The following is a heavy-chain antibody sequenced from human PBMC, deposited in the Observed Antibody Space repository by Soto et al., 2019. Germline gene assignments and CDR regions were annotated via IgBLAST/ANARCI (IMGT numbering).Heavy chain of an antibody. CDR1: GYTFTSYV. CDR3: ARVVATVAGPYGMDV. V-gene: IGHV1-18*01. J-gene: IGHJ6*02. Sequence: APVKVSCKASGYTFTSYVISWVRQAPAQGLEWMGWISAYNGNTNFAQELQGRVTMTTDTSTSTAYMELRSLRSDDAAVYYCARVVATVAGPYGMDVWGQGTTVTVSS. D-gene: IGHD6-19*01. CDR2: ISAYNGNT.